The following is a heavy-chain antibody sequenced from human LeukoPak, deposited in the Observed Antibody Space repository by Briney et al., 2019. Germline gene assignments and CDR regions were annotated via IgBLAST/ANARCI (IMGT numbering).Heavy chain of an antibody. D-gene: IGHD6-13*01. V-gene: IGHV5-51*01. Sequence: GESLKISCKGSGYTFTRYWIGWVRQMPGKGLEWMGIIYPGDSDTRYSPSFQGQVTISADKSISTAYLQWSSLKASDTAMYYCARRYSRNDFDYWGQGTLVTVSS. CDR2: IYPGDSDT. J-gene: IGHJ4*02. CDR1: GYTFTRYW. CDR3: ARRYSRNDFDY.